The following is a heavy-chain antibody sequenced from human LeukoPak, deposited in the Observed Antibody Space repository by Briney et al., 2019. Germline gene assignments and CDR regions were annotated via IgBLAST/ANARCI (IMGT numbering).Heavy chain of an antibody. D-gene: IGHD5-12*01. V-gene: IGHV4-34*01. Sequence: SETLSLTCAVYGGSFSNYYWSWIRQPPGKGLEWIGEINHSGSTNYNSSLKSRVTISVDTSKNQFSLKLSSVTAADTAVYYCARGTVATNHFDYWGQGTLVTVSS. J-gene: IGHJ4*02. CDR1: GGSFSNYY. CDR2: INHSGST. CDR3: ARGTVATNHFDY.